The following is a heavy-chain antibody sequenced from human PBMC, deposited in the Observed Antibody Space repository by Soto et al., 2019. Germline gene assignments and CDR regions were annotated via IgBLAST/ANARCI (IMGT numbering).Heavy chain of an antibody. CDR1: GFPFTDAW. Sequence: PGGPLRLSCATSGFPFTDAWMAWVRQAPGKGRNGVGHIKSKTDGGTADYAAPVKGRFTISRDDSKNTVYLQMNSLKTEDTAVYYCTTDRTPYYYDSSGYYYFDFWGQGTLVTVSS. J-gene: IGHJ4*02. CDR3: TTDRTPYYYDSSGYYYFDF. D-gene: IGHD3-22*01. CDR2: IKSKTDGGTA. V-gene: IGHV3-15*07.